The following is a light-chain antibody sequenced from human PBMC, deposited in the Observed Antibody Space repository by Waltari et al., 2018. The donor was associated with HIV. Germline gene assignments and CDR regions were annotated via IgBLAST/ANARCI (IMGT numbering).Light chain of an antibody. V-gene: IGKV1-17*01. CDR3: LQDSDYPWT. CDR1: QGIRDK. CDR2: GAS. J-gene: IGKJ1*01. Sequence: DIQMTQSPSSLSASIGDIVTITCRASQGIRDKLGWYQQKPGKAPQRLIYGASNLQSGVPSRFSGSRSGTEFTLTIISLQPEDFATYYCLQDSDYPWTFGQGTKVEIK.